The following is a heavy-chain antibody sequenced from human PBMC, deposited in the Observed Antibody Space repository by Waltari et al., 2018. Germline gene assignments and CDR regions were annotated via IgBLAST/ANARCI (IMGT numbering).Heavy chain of an antibody. V-gene: IGHV4-38-2*01. CDR1: GYAVNSGFY. CDR3: SRQVLGYCTSAACRRLES. J-gene: IGHJ4*02. Sequence: QVQLLESGPGLVTSSETLSLSCDVSGYAVNSGFYWRWIRQAPGEGLDWVATVYHDGTTFYSPSLKSRLSVSMDTSKNRISLTLKSVTAADTAVYYCSRQVLGYCTSAACRRLESWGQGTLVTVSS. D-gene: IGHD2-2*03. CDR2: VYHDGTT.